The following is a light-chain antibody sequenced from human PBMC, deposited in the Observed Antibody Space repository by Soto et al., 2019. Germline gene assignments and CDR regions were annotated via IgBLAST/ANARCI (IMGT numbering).Light chain of an antibody. Sequence: QSALTQPASVSGSPGQSITISCTGTSSDVGGYNYVSWYQQHPGKAPKLMISEVSNRPSGVSNRFSGSKSGNTASLTISGLQAEDEADYYCSSYTRSSTLVVFGGGTTLTVL. CDR2: EVS. V-gene: IGLV2-14*01. J-gene: IGLJ2*01. CDR3: SSYTRSSTLVV. CDR1: SSDVGGYNY.